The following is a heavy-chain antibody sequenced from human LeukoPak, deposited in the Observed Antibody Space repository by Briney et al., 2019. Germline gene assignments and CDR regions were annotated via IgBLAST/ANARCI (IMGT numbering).Heavy chain of an antibody. Sequence: GGSLRLSCAASGFTFSSYAMSWVRQAPGKGLEWVSAISGSGGSTYYADSVKGRFTISRDNSKNTLYLQTNSLRAEDTAVYYCAKAIRYCSSTSCYTSLPLGYWGQGTLVTVSS. CDR2: ISGSGGST. CDR3: AKAIRYCSSTSCYTSLPLGY. V-gene: IGHV3-23*01. J-gene: IGHJ4*02. CDR1: GFTFSSYA. D-gene: IGHD2-2*02.